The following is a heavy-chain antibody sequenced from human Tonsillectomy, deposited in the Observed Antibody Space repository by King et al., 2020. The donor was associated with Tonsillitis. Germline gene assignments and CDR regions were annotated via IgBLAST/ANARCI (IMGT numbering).Heavy chain of an antibody. V-gene: IGHV3-33*08. Sequence: QLVQSGGGVVQPGRSLRLSCAASGFTFSSYGMHWVRQAPGKGLEWVAVIWYEGSNKYYADSVKGRFTISRDNSKNTLYLQMNSLRAEDTAGYYCARGFMGYQLLFYWGQGTLVTVSS. D-gene: IGHD2-2*01. CDR2: IWYEGSNK. J-gene: IGHJ4*02. CDR1: GFTFSSYG. CDR3: ARGFMGYQLLFY.